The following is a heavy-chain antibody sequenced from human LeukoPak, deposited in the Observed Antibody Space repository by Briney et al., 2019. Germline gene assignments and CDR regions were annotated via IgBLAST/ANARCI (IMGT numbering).Heavy chain of an antibody. V-gene: IGHV4-34*01. CDR1: GGSFSGYY. CDR3: ARDAVGSGSTDY. J-gene: IGHJ4*02. Sequence: SETLSLTCAVYGGSFSGYYWSWIRQPLGKGLEWVGEINHSGSTNYNPSLKSRVTISVDTSKNQFSLKLSSVTAADTAVYYCARDAVGSGSTDYWGQGTLVTVSS. CDR2: INHSGST. D-gene: IGHD3-10*01.